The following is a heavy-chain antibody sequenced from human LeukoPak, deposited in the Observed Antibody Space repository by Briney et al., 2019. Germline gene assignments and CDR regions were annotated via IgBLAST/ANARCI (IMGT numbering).Heavy chain of an antibody. V-gene: IGHV1-8*01. Sequence: GASVKVSCKASGYTFTSYDINWVRQATGQGLEWMGWMNPNRGNTGYAQKFQGRVTMTRNTSISTAYMELSSLRSEDTAVYYCARVYSYGRLGHMDVWGKGTTVTVSS. CDR2: MNPNRGNT. CDR1: GYTFTSYD. J-gene: IGHJ6*03. CDR3: ARVYSYGRLGHMDV. D-gene: IGHD5-18*01.